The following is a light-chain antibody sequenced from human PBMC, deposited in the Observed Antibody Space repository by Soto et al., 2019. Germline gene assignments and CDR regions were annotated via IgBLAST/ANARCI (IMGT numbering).Light chain of an antibody. V-gene: IGLV2-14*01. Sequence: QSALTQPASVSGSPGQSITISCTGTSSDVGAYKYVSWYQQHPGTAPKLMIYEVSNRPSGVSNRFSGSKSGKTASLTISGLQAEDEADSYCRSYTSSSTPVVFGGGTKLTVL. CDR2: EVS. J-gene: IGLJ2*01. CDR3: RSYTSSSTPVV. CDR1: SSDVGAYKY.